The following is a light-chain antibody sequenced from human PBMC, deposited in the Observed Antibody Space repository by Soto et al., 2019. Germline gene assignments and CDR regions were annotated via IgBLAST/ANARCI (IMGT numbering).Light chain of an antibody. V-gene: IGKV3-20*01. Sequence: EIVLTQSPGTLSLSPGERATLSCRASQSVSSSYLAWYQQKPGQAPRLLIYGASSRATGIPDRFSGSGSVTDFTLTISRLEPEDFAVYYCQQYVSSPPWTFGQGTKVEIK. CDR3: QQYVSSPPWT. J-gene: IGKJ1*01. CDR1: QSVSSSY. CDR2: GAS.